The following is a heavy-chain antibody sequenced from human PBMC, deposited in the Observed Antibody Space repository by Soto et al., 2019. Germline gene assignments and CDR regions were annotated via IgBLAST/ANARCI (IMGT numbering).Heavy chain of an antibody. Sequence: GESLKISCKGSVYSFTSYWIGWVRQKPGKGLEWVGIMHPIDSDTRYSPSFQGQVTISADKAISTAYLQWSSLKASDTAIYYCARLGYFGSGNYYYNYGMDVWGQGTTVTVSS. D-gene: IGHD3-10*01. CDR2: MHPIDSDT. CDR1: VYSFTSYW. V-gene: IGHV5-51*01. CDR3: ARLGYFGSGNYYYNYGMDV. J-gene: IGHJ6*02.